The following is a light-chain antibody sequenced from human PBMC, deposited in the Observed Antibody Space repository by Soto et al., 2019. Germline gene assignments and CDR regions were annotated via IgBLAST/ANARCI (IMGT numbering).Light chain of an antibody. Sequence: QSALTQPASVSGSPGQSITISCTGTSSDVGGSNLVSWYQQYPDKAPKLIIYEGTKRPSGISNRFSGSKSGNTASLTISGLQAEDEAPYHCCSYAGGGLSLWVFGGGTKLTVL. CDR1: SSDVGGSNL. CDR3: CSYAGGGLSLWV. J-gene: IGLJ3*02. CDR2: EGT. V-gene: IGLV2-23*01.